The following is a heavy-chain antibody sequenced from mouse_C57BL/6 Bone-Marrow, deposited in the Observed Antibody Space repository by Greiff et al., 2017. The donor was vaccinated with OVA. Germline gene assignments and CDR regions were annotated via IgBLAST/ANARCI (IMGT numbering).Heavy chain of an antibody. CDR1: GFTFSSYA. D-gene: IGHD2-2*01. J-gene: IGHJ3*01. Sequence: EVKLVESGGGLVKPGGSLKLSCAASGFTFSSYAMSWVRQTPEKRLEWVATISDGGSYTYYPDNVKGRFTISRDNAKNNLYLQMSHLKSEDTAMYYCARDWGLRRPSFAYRGQGTLVTVSA. V-gene: IGHV5-4*01. CDR2: ISDGGSYT. CDR3: ARDWGLRRPSFAY.